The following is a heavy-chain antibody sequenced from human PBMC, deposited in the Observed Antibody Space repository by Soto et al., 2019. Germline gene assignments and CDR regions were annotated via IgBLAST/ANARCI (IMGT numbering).Heavy chain of an antibody. D-gene: IGHD2-15*01. CDR3: ARDPDFYCSGGSCLHLDY. J-gene: IGHJ4*02. Sequence: QVQLVESGGGVVQPGRSLRLSCAASGFTFSSYGMHWVRQAPGQGLELVAVIWYDGSNKYYSDSVKVRFTISRDNSKNTLYLQMNSLRAEDTAVYYCARDPDFYCSGGSCLHLDYCGQGTLVTVSS. CDR1: GFTFSSYG. V-gene: IGHV3-33*01. CDR2: IWYDGSNK.